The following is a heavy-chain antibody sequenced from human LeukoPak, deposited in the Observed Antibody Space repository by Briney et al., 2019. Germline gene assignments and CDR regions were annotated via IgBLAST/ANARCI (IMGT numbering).Heavy chain of an antibody. J-gene: IGHJ4*02. Sequence: GGSLRLSCTASGFTFGDYAMSWVRQMPGKGLEWMGIIYPGDSDTRYSPSFQGQVTVSADKSISTAYLQWSSLKASDTAMYYCARLMIDYGDQGYFDYWGQGTLVTVSS. D-gene: IGHD4-17*01. CDR3: ARLMIDYGDQGYFDY. CDR2: IYPGDSDT. V-gene: IGHV5-51*01. CDR1: GFTFGDYA.